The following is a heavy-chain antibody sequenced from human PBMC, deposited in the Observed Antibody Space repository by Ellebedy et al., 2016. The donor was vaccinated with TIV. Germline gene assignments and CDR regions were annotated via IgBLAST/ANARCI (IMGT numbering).Heavy chain of an antibody. CDR2: ISGSGGSI. CDR1: GFTFSSYA. D-gene: IGHD3-10*01. CDR3: AKDRYYGSGSYSDY. Sequence: GESLKISCAASGFTFSSYAMSWVRQAPGKGLEWVSAISGSGGSIYNADSVKGRFTISRDNSKNTLYLQMNSLRAEDTAVYYCAKDRYYGSGSYSDYWGQGTLVTVSS. V-gene: IGHV3-23*01. J-gene: IGHJ4*02.